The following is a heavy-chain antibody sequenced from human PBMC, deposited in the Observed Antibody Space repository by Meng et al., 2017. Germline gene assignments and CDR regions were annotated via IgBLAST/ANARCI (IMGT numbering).Heavy chain of an antibody. J-gene: IGHJ4*02. CDR2: IKRNRDGGTI. Sequence: VQLVECGGGLVKPGGALRLCCVASGLRFTDAWMSRVRQAPGKGLEWVGRIKRNRDGGTIDYAARVKGRFTISRDESKNTLYLQMDSLITEDTAVYFCATGAAAADHWGQGTLVTVSS. D-gene: IGHD6-13*01. CDR3: ATGAAAADH. V-gene: IGHV3-15*01. CDR1: GLRFTDAW.